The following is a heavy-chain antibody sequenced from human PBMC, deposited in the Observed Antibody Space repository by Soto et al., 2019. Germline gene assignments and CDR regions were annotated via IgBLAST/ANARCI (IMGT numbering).Heavy chain of an antibody. Sequence: GGSLRLSCAVSGFTFSSYVMSWVRQAPGKGLEWVSAISGSGGSTYYADSVKGRFTISRDNSKNTLYLQMNSLRADDTAVHYCAKVGYYDSSGHNWFDPWGQGTLVTVSS. V-gene: IGHV3-23*01. CDR1: GFTFSSYV. J-gene: IGHJ5*02. D-gene: IGHD3-22*01. CDR2: ISGSGGST. CDR3: AKVGYYDSSGHNWFDP.